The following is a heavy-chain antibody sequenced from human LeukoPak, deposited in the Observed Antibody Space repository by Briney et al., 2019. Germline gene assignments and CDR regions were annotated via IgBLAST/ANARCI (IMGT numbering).Heavy chain of an antibody. Sequence: AGGSLRLSCAASGFTFSSYAMSWVRRAPGKGLEWVSAISGSGGSTYYADSVKGRFTISRDNSKNTLYLQMNSLRAEDTAVYFCARDTYGSGPRSMDVWGKGTTVTISS. CDR1: GFTFSSYA. D-gene: IGHD3-10*01. CDR3: ARDTYGSGPRSMDV. CDR2: ISGSGGST. V-gene: IGHV3-23*01. J-gene: IGHJ6*03.